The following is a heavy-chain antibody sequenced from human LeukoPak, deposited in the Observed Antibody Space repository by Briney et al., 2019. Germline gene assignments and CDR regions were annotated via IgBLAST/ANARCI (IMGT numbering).Heavy chain of an antibody. V-gene: IGHV4-59*08. J-gene: IGHJ4*02. CDR3: ARKGYTIGSFDY. Sequence: SETLFLTCTVSGGSISSYYWSWIRQPPGKGLEWIGYIYYSGSTNYNPSLKSRVTISVDTSKNQFSLKLSSVTAADTAVYYCARKGYTIGSFDYWGQGTLVTVSS. CDR1: GGSISSYY. D-gene: IGHD5-18*01. CDR2: IYYSGST.